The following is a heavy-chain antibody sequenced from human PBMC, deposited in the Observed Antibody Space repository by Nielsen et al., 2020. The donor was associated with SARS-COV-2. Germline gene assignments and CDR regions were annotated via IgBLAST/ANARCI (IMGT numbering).Heavy chain of an antibody. D-gene: IGHD4-17*01. CDR3: TTGEGIDY. Sequence: GESLKISCAASGFTLSNAWMSWVRQAPGKGLEWVGRIKSKTDGGTTDYPAPVKARFTISRDDSKNTLYLQMNSLITEDTAVYYCTTGEGIDYWGQGTLVTVSS. V-gene: IGHV3-15*01. J-gene: IGHJ4*02. CDR1: GFTLSNAW. CDR2: IKSKTDGGTT.